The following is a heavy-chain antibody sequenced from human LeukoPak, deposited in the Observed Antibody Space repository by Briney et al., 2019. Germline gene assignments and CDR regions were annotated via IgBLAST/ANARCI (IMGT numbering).Heavy chain of an antibody. CDR3: ARRRYGSGSYYFDY. V-gene: IGHV4-34*01. Sequence: PSETLSLTCAVYGGSFSGYYWSWIRQPPGKGLEWIGEINHSGSTNYNPSLKSRVTISVDPSRNQFSLKLSSVTAADTAVYYCARRRYGSGSYYFDYWGQGTLVTVSA. CDR1: GGSFSGYY. CDR2: INHSGST. J-gene: IGHJ4*02. D-gene: IGHD3-10*01.